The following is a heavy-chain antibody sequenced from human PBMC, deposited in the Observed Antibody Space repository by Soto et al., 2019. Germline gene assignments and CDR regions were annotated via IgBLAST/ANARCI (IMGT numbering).Heavy chain of an antibody. J-gene: IGHJ4*02. Sequence: EVQLVESGGGLVKPGGSLRLSCAVSGFSLTDVWMNWVRQAPGKGLESVGRIKSKTAGGTTDYAAPVKGRFTILRDDSKNTLYLQMDSLITEDTAVYFCSHGYGQYFNSWGQGTLVTVSS. V-gene: IGHV3-15*07. CDR2: IKSKTAGGTT. CDR3: SHGYGQYFNS. D-gene: IGHD5-18*01. CDR1: GFSLTDVW.